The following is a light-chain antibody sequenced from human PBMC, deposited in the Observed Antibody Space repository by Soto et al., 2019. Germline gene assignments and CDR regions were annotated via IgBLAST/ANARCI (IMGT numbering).Light chain of an antibody. CDR3: TSYAGSNTLV. CDR1: SSDVGGYHY. J-gene: IGLJ2*01. CDR2: EIN. V-gene: IGLV2-8*01. Sequence: QSALTQPPSASGSPGQSVTISCTGTSSDVGGYHYVYWYQQHPGKAPKLIIYEINKRPSGVPNRFSGSKSGNTASLTVSGLQAEEEAYYYCTSYAGSNTLVFGGGTKLTVL.